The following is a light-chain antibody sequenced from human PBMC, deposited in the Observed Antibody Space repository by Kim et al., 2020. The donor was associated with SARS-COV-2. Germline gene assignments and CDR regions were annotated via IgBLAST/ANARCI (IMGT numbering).Light chain of an antibody. CDR3: QQYNDWPPVT. J-gene: IGKJ5*01. Sequence: SPGESPTHSCRASRRINTNLAWYQQKPGQAPRLLIYGASTRATGIPARFVGSGSGTEFTLAISSLQSEDFAVYYCQQYNDWPPVTFGQGTRLEIK. CDR2: GAS. CDR1: RRINTN. V-gene: IGKV3-15*01.